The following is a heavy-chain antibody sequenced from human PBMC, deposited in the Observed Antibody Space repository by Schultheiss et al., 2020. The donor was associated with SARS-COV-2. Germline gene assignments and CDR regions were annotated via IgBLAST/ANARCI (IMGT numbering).Heavy chain of an antibody. CDR2: IYPGDSDT. Sequence: GGSLRLSCKGSGYNFTTYWIGWVRQMPGKGLEWMGIIYPGDSDTRYSPSFQGQVTISADKSISTAYLQWSSLKASDTAMYYCARPRCSGGSCYPDAFDIWGQGTMVTVSS. CDR3: ARPRCSGGSCYPDAFDI. J-gene: IGHJ3*02. V-gene: IGHV5-51*01. D-gene: IGHD2-15*01. CDR1: GYNFTTYW.